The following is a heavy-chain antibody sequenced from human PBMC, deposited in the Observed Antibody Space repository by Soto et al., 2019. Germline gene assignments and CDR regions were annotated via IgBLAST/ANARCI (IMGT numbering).Heavy chain of an antibody. CDR3: AKGGAIVAAVTRVYLYNAMAV. Sequence: ASVKVSCKASGYTFTGYYVHWVRQAPGQGLEWMGWINPNSGDTYLAQRFQGRVTMNRDTSIGTAYMELRGLTSDDTAEYYCAKGGAIVAAVTRVYLYNAMAVWGQGTTVTVSS. V-gene: IGHV1-2*02. D-gene: IGHD1-26*01. J-gene: IGHJ6*02. CDR2: INPNSGDT. CDR1: GYTFTGYY.